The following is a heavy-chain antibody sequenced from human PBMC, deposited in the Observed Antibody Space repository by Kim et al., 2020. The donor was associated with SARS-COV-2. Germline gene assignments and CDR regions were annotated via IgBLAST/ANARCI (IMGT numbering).Heavy chain of an antibody. V-gene: IGHV1-69*13. CDR2: IIPIFGTA. CDR3: ARIGESAADFYD. CDR1: GGTFSSYA. Sequence: SVKVSCKASGGTFSSYAISWVRQAPGQGLEWMGGIIPIFGTANYAQKFQGRVTITADESTSTAYRELSSLKSEDTAVYSCARIGESAADFYDWCQGNL. D-gene: IGHD6-25*01. J-gene: IGHJ4*02.